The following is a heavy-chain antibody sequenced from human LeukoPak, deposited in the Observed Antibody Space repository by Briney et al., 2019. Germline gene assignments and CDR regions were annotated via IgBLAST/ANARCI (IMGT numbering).Heavy chain of an antibody. CDR3: ARTTVTTWGEYYFDY. D-gene: IGHD4-17*01. CDR1: GGSISSYY. CDR2: IYYSGST. V-gene: IGHV4-59*01. J-gene: IGHJ4*02. Sequence: SQTLSLTCTVSGGSISSYYWSWIRQPPGKGLEWIGYIYYSGSTNYNPSLKSRVTISIDTSKNQFSLKLSSVIAADTAVYYCARTTVTTWGEYYFDYWGQGTLVTVSS.